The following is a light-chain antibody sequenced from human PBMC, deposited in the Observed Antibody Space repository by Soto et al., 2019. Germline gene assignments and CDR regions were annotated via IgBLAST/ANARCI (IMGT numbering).Light chain of an antibody. CDR1: QTFGGGY. J-gene: IGKJ4*01. Sequence: EIWLTQSPATLSLSPGEGATLSCRASQTFGGGYISWYQQKPGQAPRLLMSGASTRAAGTPDRFSGCASGRDFTLTISRLEPGDFAVYYCQQYLSSPISFGGGTRVDIK. CDR2: GAS. V-gene: IGKV3-20*01. CDR3: QQYLSSPIS.